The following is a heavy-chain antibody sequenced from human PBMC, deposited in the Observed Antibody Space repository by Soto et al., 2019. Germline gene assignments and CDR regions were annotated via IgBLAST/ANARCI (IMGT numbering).Heavy chain of an antibody. CDR2: IIPIFSSR. CDR3: ARGETYLGV. CDR1: RDTFNKYA. V-gene: IGHV1-69*01. J-gene: IGHJ6*02. Sequence: QVQLVHSGAEVKKPGSSAKVSCKTSRDTFNKYAFNWVRQAPGQGLEWMGWIIPIFSSRNYAEKFQGRVTITADDSTSTAYMELRSLRFEDTAVYYCARGETYLGVWGQGTTVTVSS. D-gene: IGHD3-16*01.